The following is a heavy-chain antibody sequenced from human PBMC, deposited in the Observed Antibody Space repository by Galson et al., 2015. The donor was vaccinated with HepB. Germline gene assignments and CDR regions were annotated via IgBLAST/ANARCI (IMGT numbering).Heavy chain of an antibody. J-gene: IGHJ4*02. CDR2: ISWDGGST. CDR1: GFTFDDYT. D-gene: IGHD1-1*01. V-gene: IGHV3-43*01. Sequence: SLRLSCAASGFTFDDYTMHWVRHAPGKGLEWVSLISWDGGSTYYADSVKGRFTISRDNSKNSLYLQMNSLRTEDTALYYCAKDISGIHSSTQNLFDYWGQGTLVTVSS. CDR3: AKDISGIHSSTQNLFDY.